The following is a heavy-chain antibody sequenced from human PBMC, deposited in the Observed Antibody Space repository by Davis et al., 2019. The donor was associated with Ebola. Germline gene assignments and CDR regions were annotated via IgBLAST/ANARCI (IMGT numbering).Heavy chain of an antibody. CDR3: ARDLHWNQAEY. Sequence: PGGSLRLSCAASGFTFSKYWMHWVRQTPGKGLMWVSRINSDGSSSTREYADSVKGRFTISRDNAKNTLYLQMNSLRAEDTAVYHCARDLHWNQAEYWGQGALVTVSS. CDR2: INSDGSSS. J-gene: IGHJ4*02. V-gene: IGHV3-74*03. CDR1: GFTFSKYW. D-gene: IGHD1-1*01.